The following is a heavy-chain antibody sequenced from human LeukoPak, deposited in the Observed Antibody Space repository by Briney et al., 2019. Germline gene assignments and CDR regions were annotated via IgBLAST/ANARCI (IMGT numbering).Heavy chain of an antibody. CDR3: ARSHIVVVTATPHYGMDV. D-gene: IGHD2-21*02. V-gene: IGHV3-48*03. CDR1: GFTFSNYE. Sequence: GGSLRLSCATSGFTFSNYEMNWVRQAPGKGLEWVSFISSSGSTIYYADSVKGRFTLSRDNAKNSLYLQMNSLRAEDTAVYYCARSHIVVVTATPHYGMDVWGQGTTVTVSS. J-gene: IGHJ6*02. CDR2: ISSSGSTI.